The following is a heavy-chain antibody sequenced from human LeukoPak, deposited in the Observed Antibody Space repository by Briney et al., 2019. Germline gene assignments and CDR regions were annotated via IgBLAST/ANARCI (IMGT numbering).Heavy chain of an antibody. CDR3: ARVGVGYYHFDY. CDR2: INTDGSRT. V-gene: IGHV3-74*01. CDR1: GFSFSSYW. J-gene: IGHJ4*02. Sequence: GWSLILYCAASGFSFSSYWMHWVRHATVPWLLLVARINTDGSRTNYADSVEGRFTISRDNAKNTLFLQMNSLRAEDTAVYFCARVGVGYYHFDYWGQGTLVTVSS. D-gene: IGHD3-3*01.